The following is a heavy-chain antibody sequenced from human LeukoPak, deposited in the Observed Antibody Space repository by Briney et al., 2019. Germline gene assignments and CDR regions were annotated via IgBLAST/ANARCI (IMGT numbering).Heavy chain of an antibody. Sequence: ASVKVSCKASGYTFTSYYMHWVRQAPGQGLEWMGWISAYNGNTNYAQKLQGRVTMTTDTSTSTAYMELRSLRSDDTAVYYCARVSYGWFDPWGQGTLVTVSS. CDR1: GYTFTSYY. D-gene: IGHD4-17*01. CDR2: ISAYNGNT. V-gene: IGHV1-18*04. J-gene: IGHJ5*02. CDR3: ARVSYGWFDP.